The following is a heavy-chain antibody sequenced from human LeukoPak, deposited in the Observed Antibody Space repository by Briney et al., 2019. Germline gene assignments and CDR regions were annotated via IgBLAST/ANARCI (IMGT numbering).Heavy chain of an antibody. Sequence: SETLSLTCTVSGGSISSYYWSWIRQPPGKGLEWIGYIYYSGSTNYNPSLKSRVTISVDTSKNQFSLKLSSVTAADTAVYYCASASSSWYPDNWFDPWGQGTLVTVSS. CDR3: ASASSSWYPDNWFDP. D-gene: IGHD6-13*01. CDR2: IYYSGST. J-gene: IGHJ5*02. V-gene: IGHV4-59*01. CDR1: GGSISSYY.